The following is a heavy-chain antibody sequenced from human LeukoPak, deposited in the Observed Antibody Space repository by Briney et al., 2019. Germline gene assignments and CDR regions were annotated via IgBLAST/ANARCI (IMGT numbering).Heavy chain of an antibody. V-gene: IGHV3-30*18. CDR2: ISYDGSNK. D-gene: IGHD5-12*01. J-gene: IGHJ4*02. CDR3: AKDMVRVNIVATFDY. Sequence: GGSLRLSCAASGFTFSSYTMKWVRQAPGKGLEWVAVISYDGSNKYYADSVKGRFTISRDNSKNTLYLQMNSLRAEDTAVYYCAKDMVRVNIVATFDYWGQGTLVTVSS. CDR1: GFTFSSYT.